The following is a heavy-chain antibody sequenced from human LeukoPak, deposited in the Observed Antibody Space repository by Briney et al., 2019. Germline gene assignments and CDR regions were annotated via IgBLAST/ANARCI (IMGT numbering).Heavy chain of an antibody. CDR3: ARVTTSTKYYSGMDI. V-gene: IGHV3-30*03. CDR2: ISYDGNSK. D-gene: IGHD1-14*01. CDR1: GFTFSGYW. Sequence: GGSLRLSCAASGFTFSGYWMHWVRQAPGKGLEWAALISYDGNSKYYADSVKGRFTISRDNSKNTVYLQMDSLRAEDTAVYYCARVTTSTKYYSGMDIWGQGTTVTVSS. J-gene: IGHJ6*02.